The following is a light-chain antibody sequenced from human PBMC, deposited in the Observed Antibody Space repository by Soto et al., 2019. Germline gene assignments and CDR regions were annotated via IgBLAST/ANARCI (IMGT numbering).Light chain of an antibody. J-gene: IGKJ1*01. CDR1: RSVSSS. CDR3: QQYSSLPRT. CDR2: RAS. V-gene: IGKV3-15*01. Sequence: EIVLTQSPGTLSLSPGKRATLSCRASRSVSSSLAWYQQKPGQAPRLLIYRASTRATGIPARFSGTGSGTEFTLTIASLQSEDSAVYYCQQYSSLPRTFGQGTKVDIK.